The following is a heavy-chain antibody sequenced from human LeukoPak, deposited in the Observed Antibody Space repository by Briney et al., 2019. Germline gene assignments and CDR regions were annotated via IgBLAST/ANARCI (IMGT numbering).Heavy chain of an antibody. J-gene: IGHJ4*02. V-gene: IGHV4-4*07. CDR1: GGSFTTYY. D-gene: IGHD3-9*01. CDR2: IDSSGTT. Sequence: PSETLSLTCTVSGGSFTTYYWSWIRQPAGRGLEWIGHIDSSGTTNYNPSLKSRVTMSTDPSKNQFSLKLSSVTAADTAVYYCARRYNGYFDYLGYWGQGTLVTVSS. CDR3: ARRYNGYFDYLGY.